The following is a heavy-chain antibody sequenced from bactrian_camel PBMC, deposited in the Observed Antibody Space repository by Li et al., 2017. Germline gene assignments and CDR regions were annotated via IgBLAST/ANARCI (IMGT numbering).Heavy chain of an antibody. D-gene: IGHD1*01. V-gene: IGHV3S53*01. CDR1: GSIYGDAC. CDR2: IDSDGIA. Sequence: HVQLVESGGGSVQAGGSLRLSCGASGSIYGDACVGWLRQAPGKEREGVAAIDSDGIASYADSVKGRFTISQDHGKYSLDLHMNNLKPGDTAIYYCAADLSPLCAVSTQTLSRSQDFYHWGQGTQVTVS. J-gene: IGHJ4*01. CDR3: AADLSPLCAVSTQTLSRSQDFYH.